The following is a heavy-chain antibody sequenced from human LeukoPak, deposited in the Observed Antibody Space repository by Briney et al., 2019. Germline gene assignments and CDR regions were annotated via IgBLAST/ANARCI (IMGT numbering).Heavy chain of an antibody. CDR2: IYYSGST. Sequence: SETLSLTCTVSGGSISSYYWSWIRQPPGKGLEWIGYIYYSGSTNYNPSLKSRVTISVDTSKNQFSLKLSSVTAADTAVYYCARDSGPSGSYRFDNWGQGTLVTVSS. D-gene: IGHD3-10*01. CDR3: ARDSGPSGSYRFDN. CDR1: GGSISSYY. V-gene: IGHV4-59*01. J-gene: IGHJ4*02.